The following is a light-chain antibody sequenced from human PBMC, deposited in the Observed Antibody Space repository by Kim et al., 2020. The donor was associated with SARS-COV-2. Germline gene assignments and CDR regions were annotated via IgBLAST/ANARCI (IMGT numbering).Light chain of an antibody. V-gene: IGKV3-20*01. CDR1: QSVSSSY. CDR2: GAS. CDR3: QQYGSYAGLT. J-gene: IGKJ4*01. Sequence: EIGLTQSPGTLSLSPGERATLSCRASQSVSSSYLAWYQQKPGQAPRLLIYGASSRATGIPDRFSGSGSGTDFTLTISRLEPEDFAVYYCQQYGSYAGLTFGGGTTVDIK.